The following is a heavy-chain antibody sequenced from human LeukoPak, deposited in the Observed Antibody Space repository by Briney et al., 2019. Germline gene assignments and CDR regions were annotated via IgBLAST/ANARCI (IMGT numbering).Heavy chain of an antibody. V-gene: IGHV3-48*03. CDR2: ISSSGSTI. D-gene: IGHD6-19*01. Sequence: GGSLRLSCAASGFTFRSYEMNWVRQAPGKGLEWVSYISSSGSTIYYADSVKGRFTISRDNAKNSLYLQMNSLRAEDTAVYYCGRYGLGCYYMDVWGKGTTVTVSS. CDR3: GRYGLGCYYMDV. J-gene: IGHJ6*03. CDR1: GFTFRSYE.